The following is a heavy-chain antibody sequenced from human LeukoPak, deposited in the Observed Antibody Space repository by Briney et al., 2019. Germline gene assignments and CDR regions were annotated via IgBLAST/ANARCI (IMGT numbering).Heavy chain of an antibody. CDR3: ARDREVGATIHDY. CDR1: GFTFSNYY. J-gene: IGHJ4*02. Sequence: GGSLRLSCAASGFTFSNYYMSWVCQVPRTGGEGVANIKPEGSDKSYVDSVKGRFTISRDKAENSLYLQLSSLRVDDTAVYFCARDREVGATIHDYWGQGTLVTVSS. D-gene: IGHD1-26*01. V-gene: IGHV3-7*01. CDR2: IKPEGSDK.